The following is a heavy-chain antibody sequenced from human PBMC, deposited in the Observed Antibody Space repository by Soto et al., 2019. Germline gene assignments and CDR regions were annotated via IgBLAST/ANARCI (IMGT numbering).Heavy chain of an antibody. CDR1: GGSISSGGYY. CDR3: ARGSYDPQPFDY. J-gene: IGHJ4*02. CDR2: IYYSGST. Sequence: KPSETLSLTCTVSGGSISSGGYYWSWIRQHPGKGLEWIGYIYYSGSTYYNPSLKSRVTISVDTSKNQFSLKLSSVTAADTAVYYCARGSYDPQPFDYWGQGTLVTVSS. V-gene: IGHV4-31*03. D-gene: IGHD5-12*01.